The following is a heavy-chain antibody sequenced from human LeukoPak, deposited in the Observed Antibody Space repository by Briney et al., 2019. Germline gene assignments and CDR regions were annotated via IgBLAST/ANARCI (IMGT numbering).Heavy chain of an antibody. J-gene: IGHJ4*02. CDR1: GFTFSSYS. CDR2: ISSSSSTI. D-gene: IGHD3-22*01. V-gene: IGHV3-48*04. CDR3: ARDAGYYDSSGYYDY. Sequence: GGSLRLSCAASGFTFSSYSMNWVRQAPGKGLEWVSYISSSSSTIYCADSVKGRFTISRDNAKNSLYLQMNSLRAEDTAVYYCARDAGYYDSSGYYDYWGQGTLVTVSS.